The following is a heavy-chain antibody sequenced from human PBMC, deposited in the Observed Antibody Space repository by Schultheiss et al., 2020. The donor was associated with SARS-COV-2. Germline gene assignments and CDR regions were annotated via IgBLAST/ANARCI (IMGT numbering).Heavy chain of an antibody. D-gene: IGHD6-13*01. J-gene: IGHJ5*02. CDR3: ARERISAAAVT. V-gene: IGHV4-4*02. CDR1: GGSISSSNW. Sequence: SETLTLTCAVSGGSISSSNWWSWVRQPPGTGLEWIGEIYHSGSTNYNPSLKSRVTISVDKSKNQFSLKLSSVTAADTAVYYCARERISAAAVTWGQGSLGTVAS. CDR2: IYHSGST.